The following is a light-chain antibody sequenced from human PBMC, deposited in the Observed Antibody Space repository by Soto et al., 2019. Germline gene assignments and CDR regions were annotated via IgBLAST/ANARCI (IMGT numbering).Light chain of an antibody. CDR1: QSISSY. Sequence: DIQMTQSPSSLSASVGDRVTITCRASQSISSYLNWYQQEPGKAPKVLIYDVSSLQSGVPSRFSGSGSGTDFTLTIRSLQPEDFATYYCQQSYRTPITFGQGTRLEIK. V-gene: IGKV1-39*01. J-gene: IGKJ5*01. CDR3: QQSYRTPIT. CDR2: DVS.